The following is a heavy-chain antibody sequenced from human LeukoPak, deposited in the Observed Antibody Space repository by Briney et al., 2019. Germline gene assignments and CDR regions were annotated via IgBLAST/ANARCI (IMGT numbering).Heavy chain of an antibody. V-gene: IGHV1-8*01. J-gene: IGHJ5*02. Sequence: ASVKVSCKASGYTFTSYDINWVRQATGQGLEWMGWMNPKSGHTGYAQKFQGRDTITRDTSASTAYMELSSLRSEDTAVYYCASMALLWFGELGWFDPWGQGTLVTVSS. CDR3: ASMALLWFGELGWFDP. CDR1: GYTFTSYD. CDR2: MNPKSGHT. D-gene: IGHD3-10*01.